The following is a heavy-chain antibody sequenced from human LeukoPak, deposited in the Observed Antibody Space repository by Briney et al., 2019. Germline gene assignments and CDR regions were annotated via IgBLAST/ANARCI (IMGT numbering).Heavy chain of an antibody. CDR2: ISYDGSNK. D-gene: IGHD3-3*01. J-gene: IGHJ5*02. Sequence: GRFLRLSCAASGFTFSSYTIHWVRQAPGKGLEWVTIISYDGSNKYYADSVKGRFTISRDNSKNTLYLQMNSLRAEDTAVYYCARGGQGYDLNWFDPWGQGTLVTVSS. V-gene: IGHV3-30-3*01. CDR3: ARGGQGYDLNWFDP. CDR1: GFTFSSYT.